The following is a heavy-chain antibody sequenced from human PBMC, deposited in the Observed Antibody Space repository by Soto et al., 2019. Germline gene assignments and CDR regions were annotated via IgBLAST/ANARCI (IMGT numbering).Heavy chain of an antibody. Sequence: ASVKVSCKASGYTFTSYAMHWVRQAPGQRLEWMGWINAGNGNTKYSQKFQGRVTITRDTSASTAYMELSSLRSEDTAVYYCARVGCQGCLGDSYYYYGMDVWGPGTTVTVSS. D-gene: IGHD3-16*01. V-gene: IGHV1-3*01. J-gene: IGHJ6*02. CDR3: ARVGCQGCLGDSYYYYGMDV. CDR2: INAGNGNT. CDR1: GYTFTSYA.